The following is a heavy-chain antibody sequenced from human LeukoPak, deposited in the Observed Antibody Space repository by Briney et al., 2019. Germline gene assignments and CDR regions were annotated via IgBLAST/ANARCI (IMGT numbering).Heavy chain of an antibody. V-gene: IGHV5-51*01. J-gene: IGHJ3*02. CDR1: GSILTSYW. D-gene: IGHD3-10*01. CDR3: ARLYYGSGSGAGDI. CDR2: IYPGDSDT. Sequence: GASLQISCEGSGSILTSYWIGCVRQLPGKGLEWMGIIYPGDSDTRYSPSFQGQVTISADKSISTAYLQWSSLKASDTAMYYCARLYYGSGSGAGDIWGQGTMVTVSS.